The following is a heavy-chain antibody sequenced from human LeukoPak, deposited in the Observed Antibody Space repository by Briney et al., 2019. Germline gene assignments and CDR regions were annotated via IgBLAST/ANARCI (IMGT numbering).Heavy chain of an antibody. J-gene: IGHJ4*02. CDR3: ARVPRNSGYTAIDY. CDR1: GFTVSSNY. Sequence: PGGSLRLSCAASGFTVSSNYTSWVRQAPGKGLEWVSVIYSGGSTYYADSVKGRFTISRDNSKNTLYLQMNSLRAEDTAVYYCARVPRNSGYTAIDYWGQGTLVTVSS. CDR2: IYSGGST. D-gene: IGHD5-12*01. V-gene: IGHV3-66*01.